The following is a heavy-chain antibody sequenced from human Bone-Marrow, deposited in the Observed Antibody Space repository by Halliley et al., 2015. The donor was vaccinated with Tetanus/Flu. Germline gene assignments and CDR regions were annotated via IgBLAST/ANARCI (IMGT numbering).Heavy chain of an antibody. CDR2: MYHGGTT. D-gene: IGHD5-18*01. J-gene: IGHJ4*02. CDR3: AGYNCGSVPVGIDY. V-gene: IGHV4-4*02. Sequence: SLRLSCAVSGVSISSSNWWSWVRQPPGKGLEWIGEMYHGGTTNYKPSLKSRVSISVDTSKNQFSLTLTSVTAADTAIYYCAGYNCGSVPVGIDYWGQGALVTVSS. CDR1: GVSISSSNW.